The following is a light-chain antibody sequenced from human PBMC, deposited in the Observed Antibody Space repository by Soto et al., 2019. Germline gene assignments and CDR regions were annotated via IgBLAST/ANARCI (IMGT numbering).Light chain of an antibody. CDR2: EVG. J-gene: IGLJ3*02. CDR3: SSYTSSSTSWV. CDR1: SSDVGGYNY. V-gene: IGLV2-14*01. Sequence: QSALTQPASVSGSPGQSITISCTGTSSDVGGYNYVSWYQQHPGKAPKLMIYEVGNRPSGVSNRFSGSKSGNTASLTISGLQAEDEADYYCSSYTSSSTSWVFGGGTKVTVL.